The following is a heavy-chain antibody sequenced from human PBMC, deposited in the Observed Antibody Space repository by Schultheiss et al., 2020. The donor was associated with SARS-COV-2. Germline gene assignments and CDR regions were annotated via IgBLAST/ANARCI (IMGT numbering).Heavy chain of an antibody. CDR2: IYYSGST. CDR1: GGSISSYY. Sequence: SETLSLTCTVSGGSISSYYWSWIRQPPGKGLEWIGYIYYSGSTYYNPSLKSRVTISVDTSKNQFSLKLSSVTAADTAVYYCARGGGEFPYYYYGMDVWGQGTTVTVSS. CDR3: ARGGGEFPYYYYGMDV. D-gene: IGHD3-10*01. J-gene: IGHJ6*02. V-gene: IGHV4-59*12.